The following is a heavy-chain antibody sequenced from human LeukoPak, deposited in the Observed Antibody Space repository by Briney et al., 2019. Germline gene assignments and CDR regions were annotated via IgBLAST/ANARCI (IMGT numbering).Heavy chain of an antibody. CDR1: GFTFSSYS. CDR3: ARVGIVGNWFDP. D-gene: IGHD1-26*01. Sequence: GGSLRLSCAASGFTFSSYSMNWVRQAPGKGLEWVSSISSSSSYIYYADSVKGRFTISRDNAKNSLCLQMNSLRAEDTAVYYCARVGIVGNWFDPWGQGTLVTVSS. J-gene: IGHJ5*02. V-gene: IGHV3-21*01. CDR2: ISSSSSYI.